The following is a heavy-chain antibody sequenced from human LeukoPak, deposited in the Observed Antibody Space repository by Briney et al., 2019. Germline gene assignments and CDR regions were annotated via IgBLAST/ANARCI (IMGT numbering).Heavy chain of an antibody. CDR3: ARVRVGRQQLVYYYYYMDV. CDR1: GYTFTGYY. D-gene: IGHD6-13*01. V-gene: IGHV1-2*02. CDR2: INPNSGDT. J-gene: IGHJ6*03. Sequence: ASVKVSCKASGYTFTGYYMHWVRQAPGQGLEWMGWINPNSGDTNYAQKFQGRVTVTRDTSISTAYMELSSLRSEDTAVYYCARVRVGRQQLVYYYYYMDVWGKGTTVTVSS.